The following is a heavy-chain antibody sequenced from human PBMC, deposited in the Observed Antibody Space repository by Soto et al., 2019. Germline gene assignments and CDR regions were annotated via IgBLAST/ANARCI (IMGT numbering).Heavy chain of an antibody. CDR1: GGSVXSNTGV. CDR3: ARSNAADRPRVGYYYFMDV. V-gene: IGHV6-1*01. Sequence: SQALSLTCAISGGSVXSNTGVWSWIRQSPSRGLEWLGMTYYRSKWYNDYAVSVKSRVTINPDTTKNQFSLQLNSVTPEDTAVYFCARSNAADRPRVGYYYFMDVWGKGTTVTVSS. D-gene: IGHD1-1*01. J-gene: IGHJ6*03. CDR2: TYYRSKWYN.